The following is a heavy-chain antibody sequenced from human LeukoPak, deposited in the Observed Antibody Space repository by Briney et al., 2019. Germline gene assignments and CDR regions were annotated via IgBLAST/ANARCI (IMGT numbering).Heavy chain of an antibody. V-gene: IGHV4-4*07. CDR2: FSTSGSA. J-gene: IGHJ5*02. CDR3: ARGTVRIAAAGTFNWFDP. Sequence: SETLSLTCNVSGGSIRSYYWTWIRQPAGKGLEWIGRFSTSGSASYNPSLKSRVTMSVDTSNNQFSLKLNSVTAADTAVYYCARGTVRIAAAGTFNWFDPWGQGTLVTVSS. CDR1: GGSIRSYY. D-gene: IGHD6-13*01.